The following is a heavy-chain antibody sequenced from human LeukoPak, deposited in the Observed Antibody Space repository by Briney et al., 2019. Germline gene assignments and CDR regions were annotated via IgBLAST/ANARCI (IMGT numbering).Heavy chain of an antibody. Sequence: GGSLRLSCAASGFTSSSYGMHWVRQAPGKGLEWVAVISYDGSNKYYADSVKGRFTISRDNSKNTLYLQMNSLRAEDTAVYYCAKDGMVRGVTLDYWGQGTLVTVSS. V-gene: IGHV3-30*18. CDR3: AKDGMVRGVTLDY. D-gene: IGHD3-10*01. J-gene: IGHJ4*02. CDR1: GFTSSSYG. CDR2: ISYDGSNK.